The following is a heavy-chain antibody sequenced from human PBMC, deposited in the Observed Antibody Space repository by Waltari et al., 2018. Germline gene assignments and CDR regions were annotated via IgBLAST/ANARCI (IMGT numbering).Heavy chain of an antibody. D-gene: IGHD2-21*01. CDR2: RYFTGTT. Sequence: QVRLRESGPGLVKPSETLSLTCAVSGASVASAAHYWGWIRPSPERGLEWIGTRYFTGTTQYNPSLRSRVTMSADASRDQFSLRVNSVTAADTAVYYCAGTDLHTKIAFDSWGQGTQVTVSA. CDR3: AGTDLHTKIAFDS. CDR1: GASVASAAHY. J-gene: IGHJ4*02. V-gene: IGHV4-39*01.